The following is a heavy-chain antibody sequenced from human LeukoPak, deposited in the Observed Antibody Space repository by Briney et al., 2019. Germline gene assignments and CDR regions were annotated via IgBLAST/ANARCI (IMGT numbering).Heavy chain of an antibody. J-gene: IGHJ3*02. Sequence: PGGSLRLSCAASGFTFSSYSMNWVRQAPGKGLEWVSSISSSSSYIYYADSVKGRFTISRDNAKNSLYLQMNSLRAEDTAAYYCARDGYYDSSGYYYTDAFDIWGQGTMVTVSS. D-gene: IGHD3-22*01. CDR3: ARDGYYDSSGYYYTDAFDI. CDR1: GFTFSSYS. V-gene: IGHV3-21*01. CDR2: ISSSSSYI.